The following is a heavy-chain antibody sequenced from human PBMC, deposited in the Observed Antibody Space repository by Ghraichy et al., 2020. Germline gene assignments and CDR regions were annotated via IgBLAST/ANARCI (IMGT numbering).Heavy chain of an antibody. CDR3: AKEATSVTTGFDY. D-gene: IGHD4-17*01. CDR1: GFTFSSYS. Sequence: GGSLRLSCAASGFTFSSYSMNWVRQAPGKGLEWVSYISSSSSTIYYADSVKGRFTISRDNAKNSLYLQMNSLRDEDTAVYYCAKEATSVTTGFDYWGQGTLVTVSS. CDR2: ISSSSSTI. V-gene: IGHV3-48*02. J-gene: IGHJ4*02.